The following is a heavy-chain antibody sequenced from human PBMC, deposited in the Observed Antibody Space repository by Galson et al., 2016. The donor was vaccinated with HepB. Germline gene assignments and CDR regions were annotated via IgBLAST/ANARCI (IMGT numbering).Heavy chain of an antibody. Sequence: SVKVSCKASGYSFTRYTIHWARQAPGQRLEWMGWINAGNGNTKYSQKFQGRVTISRDTSATTAYMELCSLRSEDTTVYYCARSYSGYDHFDYWGQGTLVTVSS. CDR2: INAGNGNT. D-gene: IGHD5-12*01. CDR1: GYSFTRYT. V-gene: IGHV1-3*01. J-gene: IGHJ4*02. CDR3: ARSYSGYDHFDY.